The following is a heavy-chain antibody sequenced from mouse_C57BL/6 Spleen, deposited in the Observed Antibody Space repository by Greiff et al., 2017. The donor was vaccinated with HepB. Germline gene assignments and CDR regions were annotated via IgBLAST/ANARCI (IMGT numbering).Heavy chain of an antibody. CDR2: ISDGGSYT. Sequence: EVQGVESGGGLVKPGGSLKLSCAASGFTFSSYAMSWVRQTPEKRLEWVATISDGGSYTYYPDNVKGRFTISRDDAKNNLYLQMSHLKSEDTALYYCAREGGNDDAMDYWGQGTSVTVSS. V-gene: IGHV5-4*01. D-gene: IGHD2-2*01. J-gene: IGHJ4*01. CDR1: GFTFSSYA. CDR3: AREGGNDDAMDY.